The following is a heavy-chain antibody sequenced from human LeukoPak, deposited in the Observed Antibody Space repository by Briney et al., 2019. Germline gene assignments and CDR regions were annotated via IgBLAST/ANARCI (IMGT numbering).Heavy chain of an antibody. CDR2: ISYDGYNK. Sequence: GGSLRLPCAASGFTFSTYTMHWVRQAPGKGLEWVAVISYDGYNKDYADSVKGRFTISRDNSKNTLYLQMNSLRAEDTAVYFCAKDRRLYDILTPFDYWGQGTLVTVSS. V-gene: IGHV3-30-3*01. D-gene: IGHD3-9*01. J-gene: IGHJ4*02. CDR3: AKDRRLYDILTPFDY. CDR1: GFTFSTYT.